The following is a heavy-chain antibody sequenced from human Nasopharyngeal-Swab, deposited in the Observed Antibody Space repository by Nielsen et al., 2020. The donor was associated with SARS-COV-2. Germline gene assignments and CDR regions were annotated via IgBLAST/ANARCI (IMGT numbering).Heavy chain of an antibody. CDR1: GFSFNNYG. CDR3: AKANSLFWFGQFKNDGFDI. J-gene: IGHJ3*02. D-gene: IGHD3-10*01. V-gene: IGHV3-30*18. Sequence: GGSLRPSFTASGFSFNNYGLHWVRQAPGKGLEWVAGISSEGSKKKYAEIVEGRFNISRDYSKNTLFLQMDSLRPEDTAMYYCAKANSLFWFGQFKNDGFDIWGRGTLVAVSS. CDR2: ISSEGSKK.